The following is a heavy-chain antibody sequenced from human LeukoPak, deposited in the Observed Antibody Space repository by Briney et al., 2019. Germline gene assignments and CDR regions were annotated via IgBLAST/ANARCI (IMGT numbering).Heavy chain of an antibody. V-gene: IGHV1-8*02. J-gene: IGHJ4*02. CDR3: ARGPPNWGYDY. Sequence: ASVKVSCKASGYTFTSYYMHWVRQAPGQRPGWMGWMSPNSGDTGYAQKFQDRVTMTRNTSISTAYMGLSSLRSDDTAVYYRARGPPNWGYDYWGPGTLVTVSS. CDR2: MSPNSGDT. CDR1: GYTFTSYY. D-gene: IGHD7-27*01.